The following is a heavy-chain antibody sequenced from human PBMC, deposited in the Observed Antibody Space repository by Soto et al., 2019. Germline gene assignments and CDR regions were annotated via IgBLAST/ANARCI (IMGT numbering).Heavy chain of an antibody. V-gene: IGHV3-30*18. Sequence: PGGSLRLSCAASGFTFSSYGMHWVRQAPGKGLEWVAVISYDGSNKYYADSVKGRFTISRDNSMNTLYLQMNSLRAEDTAVYYCAKDSTTAIDYWGQGTLVTVSS. J-gene: IGHJ4*02. D-gene: IGHD4-17*01. CDR2: ISYDGSNK. CDR3: AKDSTTAIDY. CDR1: GFTFSSYG.